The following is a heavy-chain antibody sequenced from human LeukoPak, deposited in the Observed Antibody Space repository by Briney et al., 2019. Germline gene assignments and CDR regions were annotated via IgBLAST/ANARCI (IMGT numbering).Heavy chain of an antibody. Sequence: SGTLSLTCAVSGGSISSSNWWTWVRQPPGKGLEWIGEIYPSGSTNYNPSLESRVTISVDKSKNQFYLKLTSVTAADTAVYYRAGEGDSDPWGQGTLVTVSS. J-gene: IGHJ5*02. D-gene: IGHD3-16*01. CDR1: GGSISSSNW. V-gene: IGHV4-4*02. CDR2: IYPSGST. CDR3: AGEGDSDP.